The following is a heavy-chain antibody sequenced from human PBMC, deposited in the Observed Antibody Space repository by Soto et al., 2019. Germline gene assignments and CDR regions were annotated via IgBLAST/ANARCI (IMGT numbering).Heavy chain of an antibody. Sequence: ASVKVSCKASGYTFTSYYMHWVRQAPGQGLEWMGIINPSGGSTSYAQKFQGRVTMTRDTSTRTVYMELSSLRSEDTAVYYCARAGRYCSSTSCRYKTWFDPWGQGTLVTVSS. D-gene: IGHD2-2*01. CDR1: GYTFTSYY. V-gene: IGHV1-46*01. CDR2: INPSGGST. J-gene: IGHJ5*02. CDR3: ARAGRYCSSTSCRYKTWFDP.